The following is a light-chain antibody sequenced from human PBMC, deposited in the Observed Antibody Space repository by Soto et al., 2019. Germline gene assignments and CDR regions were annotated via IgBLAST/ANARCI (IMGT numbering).Light chain of an antibody. Sequence: QSVLTQPPSASGTPGQRVTISCSGSSSNIGDNYVFWYQQFPGAAPKPLIFNNNQRPSVVPDRFSGAKSGTSASLSISGLRSEDEADYHCAAWDDSLSGWVFGGGTKVTVL. J-gene: IGLJ3*02. V-gene: IGLV1-47*02. CDR2: NNN. CDR1: SSNIGDNY. CDR3: AAWDDSLSGWV.